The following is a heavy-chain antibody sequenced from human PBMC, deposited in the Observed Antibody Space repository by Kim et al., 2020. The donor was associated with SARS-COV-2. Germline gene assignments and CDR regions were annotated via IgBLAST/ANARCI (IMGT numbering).Heavy chain of an antibody. Sequence: GGSLRLSCSASGFSFSSFAMHWVRQAPGKGLEFVSTVSPNGVYTYYTDSVKGRFTISRDNSKNTLFLEMSSLRPEDTAVYYCVKQLAYCVSATCNSYHYYGMDVWGRGTTVTVSS. D-gene: IGHD2-21*01. CDR3: VKQLAYCVSATCNSYHYYGMDV. J-gene: IGHJ6*02. CDR2: VSPNGVYT. CDR1: GFSFSSFA. V-gene: IGHV3-64D*06.